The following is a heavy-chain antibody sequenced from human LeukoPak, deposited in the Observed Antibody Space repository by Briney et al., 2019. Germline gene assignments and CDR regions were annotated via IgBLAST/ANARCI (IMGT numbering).Heavy chain of an antibody. CDR3: ARALGSGDFDY. V-gene: IGHV3-7*01. Sequence: GGSLRLSCAASGFIFSNYCMSWVRQALGKGLEWVANIKQDGSEKYYVDSVKGRFTISRDNAKNSLYLQMNSLRAEDTAVYYCARALGSGDFDYWGQGTLVTVSS. J-gene: IGHJ4*02. D-gene: IGHD7-27*01. CDR1: GFIFSNYC. CDR2: IKQDGSEK.